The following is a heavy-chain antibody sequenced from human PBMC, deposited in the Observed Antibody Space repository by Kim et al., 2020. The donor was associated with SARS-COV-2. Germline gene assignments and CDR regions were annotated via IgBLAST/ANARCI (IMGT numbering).Heavy chain of an antibody. J-gene: IGHJ4*02. CDR3: ARRLHLGAVDY. V-gene: IGHV4-31*01. Sequence: HTSSHMTQLTISEDASKNQYSLKLSSVTAADTAVYYCARRLHLGAVDYWGQGTLVTVSS. D-gene: IGHD3-16*01.